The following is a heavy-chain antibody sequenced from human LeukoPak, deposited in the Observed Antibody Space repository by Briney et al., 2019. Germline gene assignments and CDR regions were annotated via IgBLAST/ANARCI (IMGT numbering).Heavy chain of an antibody. Sequence: SETLSLTCTVSGGSISSSSYYWGWIRQPPGKGLEWIGSIYYSGSTYYNPSLKSRVTISVDTSKNQFSLKLSSVTAADTAVYYCAGLPNLYYDFWSGSETPFDYWGQGTLVTVSS. J-gene: IGHJ4*02. D-gene: IGHD3-3*01. V-gene: IGHV4-39*01. CDR1: GGSISSSSYY. CDR2: IYYSGST. CDR3: AGLPNLYYDFWSGSETPFDY.